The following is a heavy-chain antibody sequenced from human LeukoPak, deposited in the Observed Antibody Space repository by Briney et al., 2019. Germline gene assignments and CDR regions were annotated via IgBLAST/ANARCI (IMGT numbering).Heavy chain of an antibody. CDR2: MYHSGST. CDR1: GYSISNAYY. CDR3: VRHPRYSTGWAIDY. D-gene: IGHD6-19*01. J-gene: IGHJ4*02. Sequence: PSETLSLTCAVSGYSISNAYYWGWIRQPPGKGLEWIASMYHSGSTYYNPSLKSRVTISVDTSKNQFSLKLNSVTAADTAVYYYVRHPRYSTGWAIDYWGQGTLVTVSS. V-gene: IGHV4-38-2*01.